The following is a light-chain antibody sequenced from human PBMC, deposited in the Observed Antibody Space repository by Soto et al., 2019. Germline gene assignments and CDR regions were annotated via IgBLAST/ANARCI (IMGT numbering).Light chain of an antibody. Sequence: HSALTQPRSVSGSPGQSVTISCTGTSSGVGGYNYVSWYQQHPGKAPKPMIYDVSKRPSGVPDRFSGSKSGNTASLTISGLQAEDEADYYCCSYSGSYVFGTGTKLTVL. J-gene: IGLJ1*01. V-gene: IGLV2-11*01. CDR2: DVS. CDR1: SSGVGGYNY. CDR3: CSYSGSYV.